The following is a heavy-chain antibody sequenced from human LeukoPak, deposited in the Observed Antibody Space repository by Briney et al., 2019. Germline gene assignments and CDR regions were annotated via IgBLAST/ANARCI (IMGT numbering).Heavy chain of an antibody. J-gene: IGHJ4*02. D-gene: IGHD2-2*01. CDR3: ARARKIVVVPAAMPLIN. V-gene: IGHV1-2*02. Sequence: ASVKVSCKASGYTFTGYYMHWVRQAPGQGLEWMGWINPNSGGTNYAQKFQGRVTMTRDTSISTAYMELSRLRSDDTAVYYCARARKIVVVPAAMPLINWGQGTLVTVSS. CDR2: INPNSGGT. CDR1: GYTFTGYY.